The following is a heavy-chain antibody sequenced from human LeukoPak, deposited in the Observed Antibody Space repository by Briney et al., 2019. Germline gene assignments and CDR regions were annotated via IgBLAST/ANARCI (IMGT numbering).Heavy chain of an antibody. CDR1: GFTFSSYA. CDR3: ASSLAYCGGDCGDY. CDR2: ISGSGGST. Sequence: GGSLRLSCAASGFTFSSYAMSWVRQAPGKGLEWVSAISGSGGSTYYADSVKGRFTNSRDNSKNTLYLQMNSLRAEDTAVYYCASSLAYCGGDCGDYWGQGTLVTVSS. D-gene: IGHD2-21*02. J-gene: IGHJ4*02. V-gene: IGHV3-23*01.